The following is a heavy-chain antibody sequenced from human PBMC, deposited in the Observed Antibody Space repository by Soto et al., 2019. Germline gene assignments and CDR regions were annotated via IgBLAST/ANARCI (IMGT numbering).Heavy chain of an antibody. CDR2: IIPIFGTA. Sequence: SVKVSCKASGGTFSGYAISWVRQAPGQGLEWMGGIIPIFGTANYAQKFQGRVTITADESTSTAYMELSSLRSEDTAVYYCARPIYVDTAMVSDAFDIWGQGTMVTVSS. D-gene: IGHD5-18*01. CDR3: ARPIYVDTAMVSDAFDI. V-gene: IGHV1-69*13. CDR1: GGTFSGYA. J-gene: IGHJ3*02.